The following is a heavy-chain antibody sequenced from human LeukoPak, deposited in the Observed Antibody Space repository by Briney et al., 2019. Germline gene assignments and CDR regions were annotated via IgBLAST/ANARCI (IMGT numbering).Heavy chain of an antibody. J-gene: IGHJ4*02. CDR2: IYHSGST. CDR1: GGSISSGGYS. D-gene: IGHD3-22*01. Sequence: PSETLSLTCAVSGGSISSGGYSWSWIRQPPGKGLEWIGYIYHSGSTYYNPSLKSRVTISVDRSKNQFSLKLSSVTAADTAVYYCARAAIKTYYYDSSGFDYWGQRTLVTVSS. CDR3: ARAAIKTYYYDSSGFDY. V-gene: IGHV4-30-2*01.